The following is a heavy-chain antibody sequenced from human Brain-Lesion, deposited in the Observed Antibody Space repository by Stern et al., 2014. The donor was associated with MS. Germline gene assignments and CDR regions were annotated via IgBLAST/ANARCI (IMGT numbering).Heavy chain of an antibody. J-gene: IGHJ5*02. D-gene: IGHD6-13*01. CDR1: GDSISSSDNY. Sequence: QVQLQESGPGLVKPSETLSLTCSVSGDSISSSDNYWGWFRQPPGKGLEWIGTIYYSGSTYYAPSLKCRVTISGETSKNQGSLKLIAVTAGDTAVYYCARGTSSWLQRWFDPWGQGTLVTVSA. V-gene: IGHV4-39*01. CDR3: ARGTSSWLQRWFDP. CDR2: IYYSGST.